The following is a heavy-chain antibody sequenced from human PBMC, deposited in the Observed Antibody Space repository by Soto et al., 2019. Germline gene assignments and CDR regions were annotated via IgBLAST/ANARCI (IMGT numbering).Heavy chain of an antibody. CDR1: GGSLSGYY. CDR3: ARGQEGVVATH. J-gene: IGHJ4*02. CDR2: VKDGGHT. D-gene: IGHD5-12*01. Sequence: QVQLQQWGAGLLKPSETLSLNCAVTGGSLSGYYWSWIRQPPGKGLEWIREVKDGGHTNYSPSLRGRVNISSDTSNYQSSRRLTSVTAADTGVYYCARGQEGVVATHWDQGSLVTVSS. V-gene: IGHV4-34*01.